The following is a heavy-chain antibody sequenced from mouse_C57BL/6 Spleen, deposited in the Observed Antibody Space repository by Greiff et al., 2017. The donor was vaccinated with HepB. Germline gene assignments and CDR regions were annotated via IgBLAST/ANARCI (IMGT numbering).Heavy chain of an antibody. Sequence: VQLQQSGAELVKPGASVKISCKASGYAFSSYWMNWVKQRPGKGLEWIGQIYPGDGDTNYNGKFKGKATLTADKSSSTAYMQLSSLTSEDSAVYFCARELTGTRYFDDWGQGTTLTVSS. D-gene: IGHD4-1*01. CDR2: IYPGDGDT. J-gene: IGHJ2*01. CDR1: GYAFSSYW. V-gene: IGHV1-80*01. CDR3: ARELTGTRYFDD.